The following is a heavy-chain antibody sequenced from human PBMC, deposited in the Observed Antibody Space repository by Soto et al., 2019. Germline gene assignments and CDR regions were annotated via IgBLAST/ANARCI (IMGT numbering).Heavy chain of an antibody. CDR3: SRHYCSGGSGYYYGMDV. Sequence: QLQLQESGPGLVKPSETLSLTCTVSGGSISSTGHYWGWVRQPPRKGLEWIGTIHECGDAYYNPSLKIRVSVSVDTSKSQFSLKLTSVTAADTALYFCSRHYCSGGSGYYYGMDVWGQGTTVNVSS. CDR1: GGSISSTGHY. J-gene: IGHJ6*02. V-gene: IGHV4-39*01. D-gene: IGHD2-15*01. CDR2: IHECGDA.